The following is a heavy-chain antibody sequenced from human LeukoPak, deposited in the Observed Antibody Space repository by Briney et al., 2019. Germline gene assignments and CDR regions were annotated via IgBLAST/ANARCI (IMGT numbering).Heavy chain of an antibody. D-gene: IGHD3-22*01. CDR2: ISGSGGST. Sequence: GGSLRLSCVASGFTFSNYGMHWVRQAPGKGLVWVAGISGSGGSTNYADSVKGRFTISRDNPKNTLFLQMNSLRAEDTAVYFCAKRGVVIRVILVGFHKEAYYFDSWGRGALVTVSS. J-gene: IGHJ4*02. CDR1: GFTFSNYG. V-gene: IGHV3-23*01. CDR3: AKRGVVIRVILVGFHKEAYYFDS.